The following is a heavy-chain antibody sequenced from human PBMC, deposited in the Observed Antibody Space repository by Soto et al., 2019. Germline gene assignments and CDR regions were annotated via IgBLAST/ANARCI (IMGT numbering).Heavy chain of an antibody. V-gene: IGHV4-39*01. CDR3: ARHVYYDIFFFYYGATAGFDT. CDR1: DGSISSSSYY. J-gene: IGHJ5*01. D-gene: IGHD3-9*01. Sequence: PSGTRSITCTVPDGSISSSSYYWGGIRQHPGKGLEWIGSIYYSGSTYYNPSLKSRVTISVDTSKNQFSLKLSSVTAADTAVYYCARHVYYDIFFFYYGATAGFDTLGQRTPVPVS. CDR2: IYYSGST.